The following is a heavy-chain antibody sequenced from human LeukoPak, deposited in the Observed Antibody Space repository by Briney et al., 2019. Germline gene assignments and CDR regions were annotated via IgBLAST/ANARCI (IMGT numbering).Heavy chain of an antibody. CDR2: MNPNSGNT. Sequence: GASVKVSCKASGYTFTSYDINWVRQATGQGLERMGWMNPNSGNTGYAQKFQGRVTMTRNTSISTAYMELSSLRSEDTAVYYCARASSSSSYYFDYWGQGTLVTASS. D-gene: IGHD6-6*01. CDR1: GYTFTSYD. CDR3: ARASSSSSYYFDY. V-gene: IGHV1-8*01. J-gene: IGHJ4*02.